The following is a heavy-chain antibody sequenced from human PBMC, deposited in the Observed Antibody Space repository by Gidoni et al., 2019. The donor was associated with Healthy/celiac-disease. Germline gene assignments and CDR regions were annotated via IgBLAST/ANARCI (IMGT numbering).Heavy chain of an antibody. CDR3: AREVPIAASFDY. D-gene: IGHD6-13*01. CDR1: GFTFSSYN. Sequence: EVQLVESGGGLVQPGGSRRLSCAASGFTFSSYNMNWVRQAPGKGLEWLSYISSSSSTIYYADSVEGRFTISRDNAKNSLYLQMNSLRADDTAVYYCAREVPIAASFDYWGQGTLVTVSS. V-gene: IGHV3-48*04. CDR2: ISSSSSTI. J-gene: IGHJ4*02.